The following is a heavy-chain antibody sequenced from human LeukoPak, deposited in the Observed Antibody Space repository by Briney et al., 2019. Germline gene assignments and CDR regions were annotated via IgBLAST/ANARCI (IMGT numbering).Heavy chain of an antibody. CDR1: GFTVSTNY. J-gene: IGHJ4*02. CDR3: TRRGYGDYAPFDY. V-gene: IGHV3-66*01. Sequence: QPGGSLILSCAVSGFTVSTNYMAWVRQAPGKGLKWVSLISSGGDTYYADSVKGRFIISRDNSKNTVYLHMNRLRADDTGVYYCTRRGYGDYAPFDYWGQGTLVTVSS. D-gene: IGHD4-17*01. CDR2: ISSGGDT.